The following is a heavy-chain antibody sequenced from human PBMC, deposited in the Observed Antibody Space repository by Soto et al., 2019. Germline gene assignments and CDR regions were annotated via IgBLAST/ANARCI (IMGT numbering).Heavy chain of an antibody. J-gene: IGHJ4*02. CDR2: ISGGGGST. D-gene: IGHD3-22*01. V-gene: IGHV3-23*01. Sequence: EVKLLESGGRLVQPGGSLRLSCAASGFSFNIFAMNWVRQAPGQGLEWVSGISGGGGSTYYADSVKGRFTISRDNSNNTLYRQMNSLRAEDTAVYYCAKDPTSYDSSAQFDSWGQGTLVTVSS. CDR1: GFSFNIFA. CDR3: AKDPTSYDSSAQFDS.